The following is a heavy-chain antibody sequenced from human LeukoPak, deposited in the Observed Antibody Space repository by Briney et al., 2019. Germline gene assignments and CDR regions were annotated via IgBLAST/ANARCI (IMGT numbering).Heavy chain of an antibody. J-gene: IGHJ4*02. V-gene: IGHV4-34*01. Sequence: SETLSLTCAAYGGSFSGYYWSWIRQPPGKGLEWIGEINHSGSTNYNPSLKSRVTISVDTSKNQFSLKLSSVTAADTAVYYCARGHGYCSGGSCYTPLDYWGQGTLVTVSS. CDR3: ARGHGYCSGGSCYTPLDY. CDR1: GGSFSGYY. CDR2: INHSGST. D-gene: IGHD2-15*01.